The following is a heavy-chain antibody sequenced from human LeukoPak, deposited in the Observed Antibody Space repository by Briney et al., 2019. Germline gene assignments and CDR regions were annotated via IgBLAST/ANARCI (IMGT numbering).Heavy chain of an antibody. Sequence: KPSETLSLTCAVYGGSFSGYYWSWIRQPPGKGLEWIGGINHSGSTNYNPSLKSRVTISVDTSKNQFSLKLSSVTAADTAVYYCARGLRYSGSVNFDYWGQGTLVTVSS. CDR3: ARGLRYSGSVNFDY. D-gene: IGHD1-26*01. CDR2: INHSGST. V-gene: IGHV4-34*01. J-gene: IGHJ4*02. CDR1: GGSFSGYY.